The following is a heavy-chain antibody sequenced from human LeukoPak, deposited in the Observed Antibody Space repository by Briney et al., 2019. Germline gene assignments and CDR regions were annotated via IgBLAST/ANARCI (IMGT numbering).Heavy chain of an antibody. CDR2: IKSTSDGDTT. J-gene: IGHJ5*02. CDR3: TTQPRITMIRGAPYNWFDP. Sequence: GGSLRLSCAASGFTFSNAWMSWVRQAPGKGLEWVGRIKSTSDGDTTDYATPVKGRFTISRDDSKNTLYLQINSLKTEDTGVYYCTTQPRITMIRGAPYNWFDPWGQGTLVTVSS. D-gene: IGHD3-10*01. CDR1: GFTFSNAW. V-gene: IGHV3-15*01.